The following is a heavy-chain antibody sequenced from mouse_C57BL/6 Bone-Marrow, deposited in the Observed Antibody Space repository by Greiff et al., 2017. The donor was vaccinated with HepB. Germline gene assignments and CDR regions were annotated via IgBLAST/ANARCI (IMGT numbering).Heavy chain of an antibody. CDR3: AFTAVPNGYFDV. J-gene: IGHJ1*03. D-gene: IGHD1-1*01. V-gene: IGHV3-1*01. CDR2: ISYSGST. CDR1: GYSITSGYD. Sequence: EVQRVESGPGMVKPSQSLSLTCTVTGYSITSGYDWHWIRHFPGNKLEWMGYISYSGSTNYNPSLKSRISITHDTSKNHFFLKLNSVTTEDTATYYCAFTAVPNGYFDVWGTGTTVTVSS.